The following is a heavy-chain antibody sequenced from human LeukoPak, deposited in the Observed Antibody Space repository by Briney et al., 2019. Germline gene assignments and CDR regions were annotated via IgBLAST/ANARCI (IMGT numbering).Heavy chain of an antibody. CDR3: ARDNFPMVRGVSGAFDI. CDR2: ISSNGGST. D-gene: IGHD3-10*01. Sequence: PGGSLRLSCAASGFTFSSYAMHWVRQAPGKGLEYVSAISSNGGSTYYANSVKGRFTISRDNSKNTLYLQMGSLRAEDVAVYYCARDNFPMVRGVSGAFDIWGQGTMVTVSS. J-gene: IGHJ3*02. CDR1: GFTFSSYA. V-gene: IGHV3-64*01.